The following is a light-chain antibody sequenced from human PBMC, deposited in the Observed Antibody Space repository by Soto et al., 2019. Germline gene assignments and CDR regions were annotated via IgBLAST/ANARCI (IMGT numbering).Light chain of an antibody. J-gene: IGLJ1*01. V-gene: IGLV2-14*01. CDR3: SSYTSSNTRG. Sequence: QSVLTQPASVSGSPGQSITISCTETSSDVGGYNYVSWYQQHPGKALKLMIYDVSNRPSGVSNRFSGSKSGNTASLTFSGLQAEDEADYYCSSYTSSNTRGFGTGTKVTVL. CDR1: SSDVGGYNY. CDR2: DVS.